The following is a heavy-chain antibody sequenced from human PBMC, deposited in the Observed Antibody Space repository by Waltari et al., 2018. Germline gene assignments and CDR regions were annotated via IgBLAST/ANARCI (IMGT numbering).Heavy chain of an antibody. CDR1: AFTVSRGY. J-gene: IGHJ4*02. V-gene: IGHV3-53*01. D-gene: IGHD1-26*01. Sequence: EVQLVESGGGLMQPGGSLRLSCTASAFTVSRGYVTWVRQAPGKGLEWRATGYSSGATYYAESVTGRFTMSRDNSRTMLSLQMNNLRPEDTALYYCAKGLVGSTTAFEYWGQGTLVTVSS. CDR2: GYSSGAT. CDR3: AKGLVGSTTAFEY.